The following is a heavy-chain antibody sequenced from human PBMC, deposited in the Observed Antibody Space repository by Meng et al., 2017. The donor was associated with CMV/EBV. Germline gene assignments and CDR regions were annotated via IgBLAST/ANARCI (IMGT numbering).Heavy chain of an antibody. V-gene: IGHV4-34*01. CDR2: INHSGST. CDR3: ASSLTYPDY. Sequence: QVTFQQWGAGLLEPSETLSLPCSVYGWSFSGYYWSWIRQPPGKGLEWIGEINHSGSTNYNPSLKSRVTISVDTSKNQFSLKLSSVTAADTAVYYCASSLTYPDYWGQGTLVTVSS. CDR1: GWSFSGYY. J-gene: IGHJ4*02. D-gene: IGHD2-15*01.